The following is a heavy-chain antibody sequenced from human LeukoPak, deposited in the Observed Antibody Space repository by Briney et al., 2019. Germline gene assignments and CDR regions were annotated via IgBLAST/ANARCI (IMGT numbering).Heavy chain of an antibody. V-gene: IGHV3-7*01. CDR3: ARDQWGQQLVLPDLDY. D-gene: IGHD6-13*01. Sequence: PGGSLRLSCAASGFTFSNYWMSWVRQAPGKGLEWVANIKQDGSEKYYVDSVKGRFTISRDNAKNSLYLQMNSLRAEDTAVYYCARDQWGQQLVLPDLDYWARELWSPSPQ. CDR2: IKQDGSEK. CDR1: GFTFSNYW. J-gene: IGHJ4*02.